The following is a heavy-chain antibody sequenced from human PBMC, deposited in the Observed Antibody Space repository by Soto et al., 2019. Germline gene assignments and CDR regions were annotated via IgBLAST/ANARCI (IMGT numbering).Heavy chain of an antibody. CDR2: INHSGST. J-gene: IGHJ6*03. CDR1: GGSFSGYY. V-gene: IGHV4-34*01. Sequence: PSETLSLTCAVYGGSFSGYYWSWIRQPPWKGLEWIGEINHSGSTNYNPSLKSRVTISVDTSKNQFSLKLSSVTAADTAVYYCARRPIGYCSSTSCHSPYYYYYMDVWGKGTTVTVSS. D-gene: IGHD2-2*01. CDR3: ARRPIGYCSSTSCHSPYYYYYMDV.